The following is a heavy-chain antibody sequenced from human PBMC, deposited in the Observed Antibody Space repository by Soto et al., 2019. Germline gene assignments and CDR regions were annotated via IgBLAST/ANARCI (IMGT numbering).Heavy chain of an antibody. CDR2: IRSKANSYAT. D-gene: IGHD2-15*01. CDR3: TRLVLGSVVY. Sequence: EVQLVESGGGLVQPGGSLKLSCAASGFTFSGSTMHWVRQASGKGLEWVGRIRSKANSYATAYAASVKGRFTISRDDSKNTAYLQMNSLKIEDTAVYYCTRLVLGSVVYWGQGTLVTVSS. CDR1: GFTFSGST. V-gene: IGHV3-73*02. J-gene: IGHJ4*02.